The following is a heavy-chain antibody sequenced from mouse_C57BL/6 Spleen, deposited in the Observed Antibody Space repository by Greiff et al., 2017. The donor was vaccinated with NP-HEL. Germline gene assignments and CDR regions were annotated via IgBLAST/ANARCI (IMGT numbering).Heavy chain of an antibody. D-gene: IGHD1-1*01. V-gene: IGHV1-52*01. Sequence: QVQLQQPGAELVRPGSSVKLSCKASGYTFTSYWMHWVKQRPIQGLEWIGNIDPSDSGTHYNQKFKDKATLTVDKSSSTAYMQLSSLTPEDAAVYYCARSERIYYYGSGFAYLGQGTLVTVSA. J-gene: IGHJ3*01. CDR1: GYTFTSYW. CDR3: ARSERIYYYGSGFAY. CDR2: IDPSDSGT.